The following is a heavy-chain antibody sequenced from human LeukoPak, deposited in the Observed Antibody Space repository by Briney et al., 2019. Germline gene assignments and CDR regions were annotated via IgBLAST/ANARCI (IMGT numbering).Heavy chain of an antibody. CDR1: GYSISGGYY. D-gene: IGHD4-17*01. CDR3: ARSSTWATVTRYWYFDL. J-gene: IGHJ2*01. V-gene: IGHV4-38-2*01. CDR2: IYHSGST. Sequence: SETLSPTCAVSGYSISGGYYRGWIRQPPGKGLEWIGSIYHSGSTYYNPSLKSRVTISVDTSKNQFSLKLGSVTAADTAVYYCARSSTWATVTRYWYFDLWGRGTLVTVSS.